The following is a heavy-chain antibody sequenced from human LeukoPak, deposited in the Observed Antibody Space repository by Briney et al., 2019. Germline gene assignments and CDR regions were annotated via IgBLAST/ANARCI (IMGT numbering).Heavy chain of an antibody. J-gene: IGHJ4*02. V-gene: IGHV3-73*01. CDR3: TTRAPIAAAGTGRVDY. Sequence: PGGSLRLSCAASGFTFSGSAMHWVRQASGKGLEWVGRIKSKANSYATAYAASVKGRFTISSDDSKNTAYLQMNSLKTEDTAVYYCTTRAPIAAAGTGRVDYWGQGTLVTVSS. CDR1: GFTFSGSA. CDR2: IKSKANSYAT. D-gene: IGHD6-13*01.